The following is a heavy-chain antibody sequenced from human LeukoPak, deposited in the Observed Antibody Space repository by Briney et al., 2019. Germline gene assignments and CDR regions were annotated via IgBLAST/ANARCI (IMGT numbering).Heavy chain of an antibody. V-gene: IGHV3-21*01. Sequence: PGGSLRLSCAASGFTFSSYNINWVRQAPGKGLEWVPSISSSSTYIYYADSVKGRFTISRDNAKNSLYLQMNSLRAGDTAVYYCARDPRQGYYFDYWGQGSLVTVSS. CDR1: GFTFSSYN. CDR3: ARDPRQGYYFDY. CDR2: ISSSSTYI. J-gene: IGHJ4*02.